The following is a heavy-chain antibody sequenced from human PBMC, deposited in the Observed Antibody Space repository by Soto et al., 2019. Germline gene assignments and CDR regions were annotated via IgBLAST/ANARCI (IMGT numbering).Heavy chain of an antibody. CDR2: INHSGST. CDR3: ASTFDYGDYHDY. V-gene: IGHV4-34*01. Sequence: PSETLSLTCAVYGGSFSGYYWSWIRQPPGKWLEWIGEINHSGSTNYNPSLKSRVTMSVDTSKNQFSLKLSSVTAADTAVYYCASTFDYGDYHDYWGQGXLVTVYS. CDR1: GGSFSGYY. J-gene: IGHJ4*02. D-gene: IGHD4-17*01.